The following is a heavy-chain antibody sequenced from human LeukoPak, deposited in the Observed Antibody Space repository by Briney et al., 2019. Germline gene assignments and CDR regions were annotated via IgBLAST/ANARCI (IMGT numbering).Heavy chain of an antibody. D-gene: IGHD3-9*01. J-gene: IGHJ4*02. CDR1: GFTFSTYW. V-gene: IGHV3-7*01. CDR2: IKHDGSEK. CDR3: ARVPTYYDILTGYTATSHYFDY. Sequence: GGSLRLSCALSGFTFSTYWMTWVRQTPGKGLEWVANIKHDGSEKYYVDSVKGRFTISRDNAKNSLYLRLNSLRVEDTAVYYCARVPTYYDILTGYTATSHYFDYWGQGTLVTVSS.